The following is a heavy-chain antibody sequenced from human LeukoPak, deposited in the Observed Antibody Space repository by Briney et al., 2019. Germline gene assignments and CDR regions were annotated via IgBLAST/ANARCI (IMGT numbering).Heavy chain of an antibody. V-gene: IGHV4-31*03. CDR2: IYYSGST. CDR3: ARFSSTPKVVPAASGYYFDY. Sequence: SETLSLTCTVSGGSISSGGYCWSWIRQHPGKGLEWIGYIYYSGSTYYNPSLKSRVTISVDTSKNQFSLKLSSVTAADTAVYYCARFSSTPKVVPAASGYYFDYWGQGTLVTVSS. J-gene: IGHJ4*02. CDR1: GGSISSGGYC. D-gene: IGHD2-2*01.